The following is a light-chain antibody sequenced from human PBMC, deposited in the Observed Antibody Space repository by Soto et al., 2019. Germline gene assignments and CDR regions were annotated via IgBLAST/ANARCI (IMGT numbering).Light chain of an antibody. Sequence: QLVLTQAPSASGTPGQRVTMSCSGSSSNIGRNYVSWYQLLPRTAPKLLIHSDNQRPSGVPDRFSGSKSGTSASLAISGLRSEDEGDYYCAAWDDSLSSPVFGGGTKVTVL. V-gene: IGLV1-47*01. CDR1: SSNIGRNY. J-gene: IGLJ3*02. CDR2: SDN. CDR3: AAWDDSLSSPV.